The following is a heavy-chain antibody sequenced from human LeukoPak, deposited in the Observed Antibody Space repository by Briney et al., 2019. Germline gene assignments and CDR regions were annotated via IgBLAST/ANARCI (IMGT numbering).Heavy chain of an antibody. Sequence: SETLSLTCTVSGGSISSSSYYWGWIRQPPGKGLEWIGSIYYSGSTYYNPSLKSRVTISVDTSKNQFSLKLNSVTAADTAVYYCARDSSGYHSVDSWGQGTLVTVSS. CDR2: IYYSGST. D-gene: IGHD3-22*01. J-gene: IGHJ4*02. CDR3: ARDSSGYHSVDS. V-gene: IGHV4-39*02. CDR1: GGSISSSSYY.